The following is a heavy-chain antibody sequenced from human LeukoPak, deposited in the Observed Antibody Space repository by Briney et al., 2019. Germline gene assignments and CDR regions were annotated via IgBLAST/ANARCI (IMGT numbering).Heavy chain of an antibody. J-gene: IGHJ3*02. CDR2: IYPGDSDT. Sequence: GESLKISCKGSGYSFTSYWIGWVRQMPGKGLEWMGIIYPGDSDTRYNPSFQGQVTISADKPISTAYLQWSSLKASDTAMYYCARPGIVGATEAGAFDIWGQGTMVTVSS. D-gene: IGHD1-26*01. CDR1: GYSFTSYW. V-gene: IGHV5-51*01. CDR3: ARPGIVGATEAGAFDI.